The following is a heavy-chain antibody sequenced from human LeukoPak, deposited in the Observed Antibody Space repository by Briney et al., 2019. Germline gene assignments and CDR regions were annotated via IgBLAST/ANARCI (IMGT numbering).Heavy chain of an antibody. Sequence: SETLSLTCTVSGGSISSYYWCWIRQPPGNGLEWIGYIYYSGSTNCNPSLKSRVTISVDTSKNQFSLKLSSVTAADTAVYYCARGDYSHYGWFDPWGQGILVTVSS. V-gene: IGHV4-59*01. CDR1: GGSISSYY. CDR2: IYYSGST. J-gene: IGHJ5*02. D-gene: IGHD4-11*01. CDR3: ARGDYSHYGWFDP.